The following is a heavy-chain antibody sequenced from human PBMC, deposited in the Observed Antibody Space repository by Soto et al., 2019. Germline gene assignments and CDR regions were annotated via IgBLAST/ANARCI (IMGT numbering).Heavy chain of an antibody. CDR3: ARTGGMDV. CDR2: INYSGST. Sequence: QVQLQQWGAGLLKPSETLSLTCAVYGGSFSGYYWSWLRQPPGKGPEWIGEINYSGSTKYNPSLESRVTISVDTSKNQFSLKQNSVSAGDTAVYYCARTGGMDVWSQGATVTVSS. V-gene: IGHV4-34*01. J-gene: IGHJ6*02. CDR1: GGSFSGYY.